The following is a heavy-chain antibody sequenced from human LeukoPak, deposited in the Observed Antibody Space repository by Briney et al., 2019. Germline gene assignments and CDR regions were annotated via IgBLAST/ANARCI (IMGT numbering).Heavy chain of an antibody. CDR1: GGSISSYY. CDR2: IYYSGST. CDR3: ARGNPPFDP. J-gene: IGHJ5*02. V-gene: IGHV4-59*01. Sequence: SETLSLTCTVSGGSISSYYWSWIRQPPGKGLEWIGYIYYSGSTNYNPSLKSRVTISVDTSKNQFSLKLSSATAADTAVYYCARGNPPFDPWGQGTLVTVSS.